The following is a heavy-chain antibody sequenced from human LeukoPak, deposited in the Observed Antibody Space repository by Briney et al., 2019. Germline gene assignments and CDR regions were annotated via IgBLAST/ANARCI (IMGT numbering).Heavy chain of an antibody. Sequence: GGSLRLSCAASGFTFSSYEMNWVRQTPGKGLEWVSYISSSGSTIYYADSVKGRFTISRDNAKNSLYLQMNSLRAEDTAVYYCARDVLATSFDYWGQGTLVTVSS. CDR1: GFTFSSYE. D-gene: IGHD5-12*01. CDR2: ISSSGSTI. V-gene: IGHV3-48*03. CDR3: ARDVLATSFDY. J-gene: IGHJ4*02.